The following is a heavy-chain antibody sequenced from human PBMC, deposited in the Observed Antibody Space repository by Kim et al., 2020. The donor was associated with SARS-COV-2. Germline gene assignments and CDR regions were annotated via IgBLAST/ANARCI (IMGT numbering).Heavy chain of an antibody. CDR2: ISGSGGST. J-gene: IGHJ4*02. D-gene: IGHD3-22*01. Sequence: GGSLRLSCAASGFTFSSYAMSWVRQAPGKGLEWVSAISGSGGSTYYADSVKGRFTISRDNSKNTLYLQMNSLRAEDTAVYYCAKALDYYYDSSGPGPVDYWGQGTLVTVSS. CDR1: GFTFSSYA. V-gene: IGHV3-23*01. CDR3: AKALDYYYDSSGPGPVDY.